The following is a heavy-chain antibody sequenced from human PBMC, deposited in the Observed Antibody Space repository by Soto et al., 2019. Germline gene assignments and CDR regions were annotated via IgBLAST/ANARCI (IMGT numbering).Heavy chain of an antibody. D-gene: IGHD6-6*01. CDR1: GFTFSSSD. CDR2: RSYDGSNK. CDR3: ARDGYSSSAGRFDY. V-gene: IGHV3-30-3*01. J-gene: IGHJ4*02. Sequence: PGGSLRLSCAASGFTFSSSDRNRVRKAPGPGLEWVTVRSYDGSNKYYADSVNGRFTISRDNPKNTLYLQMNSLRAEDTAVYYWARDGYSSSAGRFDYWGRVTLVTVSS.